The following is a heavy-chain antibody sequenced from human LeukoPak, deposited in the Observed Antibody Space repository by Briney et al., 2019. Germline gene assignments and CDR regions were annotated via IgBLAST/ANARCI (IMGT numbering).Heavy chain of an antibody. J-gene: IGHJ4*02. CDR3: ASDGDSDY. D-gene: IGHD4-17*01. CDR2: IKQDGSEK. Sequence: PGGSLRLSCAASGFTFSSYAMSWVRQTPGKGLEWVANIKQDGSEKYYVDSVKGRFTISRDNAKNSLYLQMNSLRAEDTAVYYCASDGDSDYWGQGTLVTVSS. CDR1: GFTFSSYA. V-gene: IGHV3-7*01.